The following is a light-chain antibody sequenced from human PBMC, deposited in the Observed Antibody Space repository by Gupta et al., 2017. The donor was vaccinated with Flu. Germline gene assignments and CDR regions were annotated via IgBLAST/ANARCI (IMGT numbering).Light chain of an antibody. Sequence: EIVLTQSPDFQFVTPTEKVTITCRASQNIGGALHWYQQKPDQSPKLLIKYASKAFSGVPSRFSGSGSGAVFTLTINSLEPEYAATYYCQQSSDLPWTFGQGTKVEIK. CDR2: YAS. J-gene: IGKJ1*01. CDR1: QNIGGA. CDR3: QQSSDLPWT. V-gene: IGKV6-21*01.